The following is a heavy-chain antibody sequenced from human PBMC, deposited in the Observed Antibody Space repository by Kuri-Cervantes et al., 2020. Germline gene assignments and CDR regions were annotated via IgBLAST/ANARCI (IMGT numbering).Heavy chain of an antibody. CDR1: GFTFSRHW. J-gene: IGHJ4*02. Sequence: GESLKISCAASGFTFSRHWMHWVRQPPGKGLVWVSRINGDGSTTNYADSVKGRFTISRDDAKTTLYLQMNSLRAEDTAVYYCARDLTGSFDYWGQGTLVTVSS. CDR3: ARDLTGSFDY. D-gene: IGHD1-26*01. CDR2: INGDGSTT. V-gene: IGHV3-74*01.